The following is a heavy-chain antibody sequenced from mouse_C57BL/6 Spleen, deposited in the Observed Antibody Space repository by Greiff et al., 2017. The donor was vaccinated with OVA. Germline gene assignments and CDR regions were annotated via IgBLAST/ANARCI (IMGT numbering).Heavy chain of an antibody. V-gene: IGHV1-69*01. CDR3: ARDSSDYYFDY. Sequence: QVQLQQSGAELVMPGASVKLSCKASGYTFTSYWMHWVKQRPGQGLEWIGEIDPSDSYTNYNQKFKGKSTLTVDKSSSTAYMQLSSLTSEDSAVYDCARDSSDYYFDYWGQGTTLTVSS. D-gene: IGHD3-2*02. CDR1: GYTFTSYW. CDR2: IDPSDSYT. J-gene: IGHJ2*01.